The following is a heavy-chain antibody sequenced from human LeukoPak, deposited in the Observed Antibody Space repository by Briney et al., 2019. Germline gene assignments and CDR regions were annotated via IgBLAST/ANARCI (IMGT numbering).Heavy chain of an antibody. J-gene: IGHJ5*02. CDR2: ISYDGSNK. V-gene: IGHV3-30*04. CDR1: GFTFSSYA. Sequence: GGSLRLSCAASGFTFSSYAMHWVRQAPGKGLEWVAVISYDGSNKYYADSVKDRFTISRDNSKNTLYLQMNSLRAEDTAVYYCARGGRYCSGGSCYWFDPWGQGTLVTVSS. D-gene: IGHD2-15*01. CDR3: ARGGRYCSGGSCYWFDP.